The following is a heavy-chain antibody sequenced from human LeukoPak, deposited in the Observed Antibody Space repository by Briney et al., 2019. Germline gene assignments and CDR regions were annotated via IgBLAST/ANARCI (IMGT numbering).Heavy chain of an antibody. Sequence: PGGSLRLSCAASGFTFSNYAVRWVRRAPGKGLEWVSGISGSGDSTYYADSVKGRFTISRDNSKNTLYLQMNSLRAEDTAVYYCARRSGIAVAGAFDYWGQATLVTVSS. CDR1: GFTFSNYA. V-gene: IGHV3-23*01. CDR2: ISGSGDST. J-gene: IGHJ4*02. D-gene: IGHD6-19*01. CDR3: ARRSGIAVAGAFDY.